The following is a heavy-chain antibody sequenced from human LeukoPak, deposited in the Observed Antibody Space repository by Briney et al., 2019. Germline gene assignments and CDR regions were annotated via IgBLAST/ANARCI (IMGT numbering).Heavy chain of an antibody. J-gene: IGHJ4*02. Sequence: ASVKVSCKASGYTFTSYGISWVRQAPGQGLEWMGRISAYNGNTNYAQKLQGRVTMTTDTSTSTAYMELRSLRSDDTAVYYCARGLRSYPAALNFDYWGQGTLVTVSS. CDR1: GYTFTSYG. CDR2: ISAYNGNT. CDR3: ARGLRSYPAALNFDY. V-gene: IGHV1-18*01. D-gene: IGHD1-26*01.